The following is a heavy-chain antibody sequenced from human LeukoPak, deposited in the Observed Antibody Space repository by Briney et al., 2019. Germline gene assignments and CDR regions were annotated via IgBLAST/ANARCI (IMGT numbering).Heavy chain of an antibody. J-gene: IGHJ5*02. CDR1: GGSISSSSYY. V-gene: IGHV4-39*01. Sequence: SETLSVTRTVPGGSISSSSYYWGWIRQPPGKGLAWIGRIYYGGSTSYNPSLRSGVPISVATSKTQFSLKLSSVTAADTAVYYCARHMRSYYDFCSGPVVFDPWGQGTLVTVSS. CDR2: IYYGGST. CDR3: ARHMRSYYDFCSGPVVFDP. D-gene: IGHD3-3*01.